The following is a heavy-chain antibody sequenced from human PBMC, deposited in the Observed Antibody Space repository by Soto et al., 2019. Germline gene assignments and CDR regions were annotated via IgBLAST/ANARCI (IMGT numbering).Heavy chain of an antibody. CDR3: ARATPRAELSY. V-gene: IGHV1-3*01. CDR1: GYTFTTYA. J-gene: IGHJ4*02. Sequence: QVQLVQSGAEVKKPGTSVKVSGKVSGYTFTTYAMHWVRQAPGQRLEWMGWINAGNGNTKYSQKFQGRVTITRDTSASTAYMELSSLRSEDTAVYYCARATPRAELSYWGQGTLVTVSS. CDR2: INAGNGNT. D-gene: IGHD1-26*01.